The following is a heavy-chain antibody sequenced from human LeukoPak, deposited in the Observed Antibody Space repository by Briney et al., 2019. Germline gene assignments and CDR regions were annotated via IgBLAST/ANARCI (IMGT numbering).Heavy chain of an antibody. CDR1: GGSISSYY. Sequence: SETLSLTCTVSGGSISSYYWSWIRQPAGKGLEWIGSMYYSGSTYYNPSLKSRVTISVDTSKNQFSLKLSSVTAADTAVHYCAREDRPYAFDIWGQGTMVTVSS. CDR2: MYYSGST. J-gene: IGHJ3*02. V-gene: IGHV4-4*07. CDR3: AREDRPYAFDI.